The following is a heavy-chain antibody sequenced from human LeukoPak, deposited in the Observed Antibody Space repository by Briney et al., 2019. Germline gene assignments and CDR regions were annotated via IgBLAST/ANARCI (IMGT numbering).Heavy chain of an antibody. CDR3: VTYYYGSSAPKRNY. J-gene: IGHJ4*02. CDR2: ISHSGST. D-gene: IGHD3-22*01. V-gene: IGHV4-34*01. CDR1: GGSFSDYF. Sequence: PSETLSLTCAVYGGSFSDYFWSWIRQPPGKGLEWIGEISHSGSTTYNPSLRSRVTISGDTSKKQFSLKLGSVTAADTAVYYCVTYYYGSSAPKRNYWGQGILVTVSS.